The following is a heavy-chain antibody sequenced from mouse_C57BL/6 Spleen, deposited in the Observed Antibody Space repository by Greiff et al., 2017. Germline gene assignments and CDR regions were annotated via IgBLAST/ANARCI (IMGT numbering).Heavy chain of an antibody. D-gene: IGHD2-3*01. J-gene: IGHJ3*01. CDR2: ISPGDGDT. V-gene: IGHV1-82*01. CDR3: ARGDDGYYTY. CDR1: GYAFSSSW. Sequence: VQLQQSGPELVKPGASVKISCQASGYAFSSSWMNWVKQRPGKGLEWIGRISPGDGDTNYNGKFKGKATLTADKSSSTAYMQLSSLTSEDSAVYFCARGDDGYYTYWGQGTLVTVSA.